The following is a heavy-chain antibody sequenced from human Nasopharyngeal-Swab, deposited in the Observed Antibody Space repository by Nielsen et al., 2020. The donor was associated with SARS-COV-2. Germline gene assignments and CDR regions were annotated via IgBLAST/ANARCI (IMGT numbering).Heavy chain of an antibody. Sequence: PGKGLEWIGYIYYSGSTNYNLSLKSRVTISVDTSKNQFSLKLSSVTAADTAVYYCAIGGGGSYYYGMDVWGQGTTVTVSS. J-gene: IGHJ6*02. D-gene: IGHD3-16*01. V-gene: IGHV4-59*13. CDR3: AIGGGGSYYYGMDV. CDR2: IYYSGST.